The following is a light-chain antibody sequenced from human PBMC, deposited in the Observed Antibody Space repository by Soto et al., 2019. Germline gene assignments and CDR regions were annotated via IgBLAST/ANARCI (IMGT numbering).Light chain of an antibody. CDR3: HQVYTYPRT. CDR2: GAS. CDR1: QGVRSY. J-gene: IGKJ1*01. Sequence: IRWTQSPSSLSASVGDRVTITCRASQGVRSYLAWFQQRPGKAPKLLIFGASTLQNGVPARFSGGGFGTEFTLTITSLQPEDFATYYCHQVYTYPRTFGQGTKVDIK. V-gene: IGKV1-9*01.